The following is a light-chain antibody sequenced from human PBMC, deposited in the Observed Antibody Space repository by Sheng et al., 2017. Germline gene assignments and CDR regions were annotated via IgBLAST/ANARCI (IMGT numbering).Light chain of an antibody. Sequence: QSVLTQPPSVSAAPGQKVTISCSGSSSNIGNNYVSWYQQLPGTAPTLLIYDNTKRPSGIPDRFSGSKSGTSATLGITGLQTGDEADYYCGTWDSSLSSYVFGAGTKVTVL. V-gene: IGLV1-51*01. CDR2: DNT. CDR1: SSNIGNNY. J-gene: IGLJ1*01. CDR3: GTWDSSLSSYV.